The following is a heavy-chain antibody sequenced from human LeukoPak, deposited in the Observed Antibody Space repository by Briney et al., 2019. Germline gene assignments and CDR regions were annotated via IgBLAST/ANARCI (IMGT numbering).Heavy chain of an antibody. J-gene: IGHJ3*02. CDR3: ARGRYCSADICTGGDSFDI. CDR2: IYTSGST. CDR1: GGSISSYY. D-gene: IGHD2-15*01. Sequence: SETLSLTCTVSGGSISSYYWSWIRRPAGKGLEWIGRIYTSGSTNYNPSLKSRVTMSVDTSKNQFSLKLSSVTAADTAVYYCARGRYCSADICTGGDSFDIWGQGTMVSVSP. V-gene: IGHV4-4*07.